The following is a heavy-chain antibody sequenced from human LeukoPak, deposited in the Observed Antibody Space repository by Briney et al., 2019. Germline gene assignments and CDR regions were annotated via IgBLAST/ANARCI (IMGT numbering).Heavy chain of an antibody. Sequence: PSETLSLTCAVYGGSFTDYYWSWIRHLPGKGLEWIGEIKHSGRTYYNPSLKSRVTISVDTSKNQFSLNLSSVTAADTAVYYCARDVVVVPAAIHYGMDVWGQGTTVTVSS. CDR1: GGSFTDYY. CDR2: IKHSGRT. D-gene: IGHD2-2*01. CDR3: ARDVVVVPAAIHYGMDV. V-gene: IGHV4-34*01. J-gene: IGHJ6*02.